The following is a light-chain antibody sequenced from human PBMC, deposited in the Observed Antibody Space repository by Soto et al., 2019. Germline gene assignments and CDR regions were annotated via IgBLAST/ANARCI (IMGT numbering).Light chain of an antibody. V-gene: IGKV3-11*01. Sequence: EIFLTQSPATLSLSPLERATLSCRASQSVSSYLAWYQQKPGQAPRLLIYDASNRATGIPARFSGSGSGTDFTLTISRLEPEDFAVYYCKKSRNWHHRLNFGGGNXVEIK. J-gene: IGKJ4*01. CDR2: DAS. CDR3: KKSRNWHHRLN. CDR1: QSVSSY.